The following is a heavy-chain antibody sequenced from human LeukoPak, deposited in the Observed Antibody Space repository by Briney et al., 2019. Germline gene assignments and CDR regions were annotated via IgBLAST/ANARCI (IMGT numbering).Heavy chain of an antibody. CDR2: ISYDGSNK. CDR3: AKDLPTGYFDY. J-gene: IGHJ4*02. Sequence: GGSLRLSCAASGFTFSSYWMSWVRQAPGKGLEWVAVISYDGSNKYYADSVKGRFTISRDNSKNTLYLQMNSLRAEDTAVYYCAKDLPTGYFDYWGQGTLVTVSS. V-gene: IGHV3-30*18. CDR1: GFTFSSYW. D-gene: IGHD2-8*02.